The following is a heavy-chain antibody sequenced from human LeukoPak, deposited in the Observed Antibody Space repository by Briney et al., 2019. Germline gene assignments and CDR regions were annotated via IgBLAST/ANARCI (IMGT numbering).Heavy chain of an antibody. J-gene: IGHJ3*01. CDR3: AHSKRGGGYYINAFAV. CDR1: GSTTSAYY. V-gene: IGHV4-59*01. CDR2: SYSGGNA. Sequence: SETLSLTCTVSGSTTSAYYWSWIRQPPGKGLEWIGYSYSGGNANYNPSLKSRVTISIDTSENQFSLRLTSVTAADTAVYFCAHSKRGGGYYINAFAVWGQGALVTISS. D-gene: IGHD1-26*01.